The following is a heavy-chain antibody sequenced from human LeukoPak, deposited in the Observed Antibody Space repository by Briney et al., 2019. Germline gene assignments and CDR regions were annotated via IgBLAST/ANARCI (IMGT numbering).Heavy chain of an antibody. D-gene: IGHD3-16*01. J-gene: IGHJ4*02. CDR1: GFTFSSYW. CDR3: ARLGGQPAPYYFDY. Sequence: GGSLRLSCAASGFTFSSYWMSWVRQAPGKGLEWVANINQDGSETYYVDSVKGRFTIPRDNGKNSLYLQMNSLRAEDTAVYYCARLGGQPAPYYFDYWGQGTLVTVSS. CDR2: INQDGSET. V-gene: IGHV3-7*01.